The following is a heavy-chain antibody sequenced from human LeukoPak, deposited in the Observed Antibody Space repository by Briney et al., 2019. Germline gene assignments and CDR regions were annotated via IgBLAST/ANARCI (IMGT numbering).Heavy chain of an antibody. CDR1: GFSFSTYW. Sequence: PGGSLRLSCAASGFSFSTYWMAWVRQAPGKGLEWVASIKEDGSEKHSTDSVKGRFTISRDNAKNSVFLQMNSLRAEDTAVYFCATPIMYCGGDCFGDYWGRGTLVTVSS. D-gene: IGHD2-21*02. V-gene: IGHV3-7*01. CDR2: IKEDGSEK. J-gene: IGHJ4*02. CDR3: ATPIMYCGGDCFGDY.